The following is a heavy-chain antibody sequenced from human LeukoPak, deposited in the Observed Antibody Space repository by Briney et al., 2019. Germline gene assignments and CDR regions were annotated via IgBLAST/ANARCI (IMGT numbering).Heavy chain of an antibody. J-gene: IGHJ3*02. CDR1: GGSISSGDYY. CDR2: IYYSGST. D-gene: IGHD4-17*01. Sequence: SQTLSLTCTVSGGSISSGDYYWSWIRQPPGKGQEWIGYIYYSGSTYYNPSLKSRVTISVDTSKNQFSLKLSSVTAADTAVYYCARVPPYYGDYDGGHAFDIWGQGTMVTVSS. V-gene: IGHV4-30-4*01. CDR3: ARVPPYYGDYDGGHAFDI.